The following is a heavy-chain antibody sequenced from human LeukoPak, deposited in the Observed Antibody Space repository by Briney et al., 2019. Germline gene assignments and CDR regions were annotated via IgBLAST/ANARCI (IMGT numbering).Heavy chain of an antibody. CDR3: ARGVLVVVPAARAFGYYMDV. Sequence: ASVKVSCKASGYTFTSYGISWVRQAPGQGLEWMGWINAYNGNTNYAQKLQGRVTMTTDTSTSTAYMELRSLRSDDTAVYYCARGVLVVVPAARAFGYYMDVWGKGTTVTVSS. D-gene: IGHD2-2*01. V-gene: IGHV1-18*01. J-gene: IGHJ6*03. CDR2: INAYNGNT. CDR1: GYTFTSYG.